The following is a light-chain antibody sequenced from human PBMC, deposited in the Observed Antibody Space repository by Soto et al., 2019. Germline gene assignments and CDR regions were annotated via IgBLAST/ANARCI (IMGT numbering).Light chain of an antibody. CDR2: AAS. Sequence: DIQMTQSPSSLSASVGDRVTITCRASQGISNYLAWYQQKPGKVPKLLIYAASTLQSGVPSRFSGTGSGPDFTLTISSLQPEDVAKYYCQKYNSAPWTFGPGTKAQIK. CDR3: QKYNSAPWT. CDR1: QGISNY. V-gene: IGKV1-27*01. J-gene: IGKJ1*01.